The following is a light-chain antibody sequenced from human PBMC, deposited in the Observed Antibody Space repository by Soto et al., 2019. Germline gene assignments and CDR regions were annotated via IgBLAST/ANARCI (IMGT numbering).Light chain of an antibody. CDR3: QQFKSYVS. CDR1: QSISSW. CDR2: HAS. J-gene: IGKJ5*01. V-gene: IGKV1-5*01. Sequence: DIQMTQSPSSLSAFVVDRVTITCRASQSISSWLAWYQQKPGTAPKVLIYHASNLQSGVPSRFSGSGSGTNFTLTISSLQPEDFATYYCQQFKSYVSFGQGTRLEI.